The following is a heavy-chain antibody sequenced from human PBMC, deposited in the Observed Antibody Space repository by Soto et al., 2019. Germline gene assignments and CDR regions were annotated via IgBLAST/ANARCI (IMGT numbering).Heavy chain of an antibody. V-gene: IGHV1-69*02. D-gene: IGHD3-16*01. Sequence: QVQLVQSGAEVKKPGTSLKVSCKASGGTFSRYTINWVRQAPGQGLEWMGRIIPILGIANSAQKFQGRVTITADKSTTTAYMELSSLRSEDTSVYYCAGAVEGNDYVLDFWGQGTLVSVSS. CDR2: IIPILGIA. CDR1: GGTFSRYT. CDR3: AGAVEGNDYVLDF. J-gene: IGHJ4*02.